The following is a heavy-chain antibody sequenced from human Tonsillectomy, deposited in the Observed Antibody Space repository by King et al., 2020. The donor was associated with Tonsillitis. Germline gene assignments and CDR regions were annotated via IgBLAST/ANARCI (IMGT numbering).Heavy chain of an antibody. CDR2: INPNSGGT. D-gene: IGHD3-22*01. J-gene: IGHJ6*02. CDR3: ASLSGLYYDSSGYYWDGMDV. V-gene: IGHV1-2*02. CDR1: GYTFTGYY. Sequence: QLVQSGAEVKKPGASVKVSCKASGYTFTGYYMHWVRQAPGQGLEWIGWINPNSGGTNYAQKFQGRVTMTRDTSISTAYMELSRLRSDDTAVYYCASLSGLYYDSSGYYWDGMDVWGQGTTVTVSS.